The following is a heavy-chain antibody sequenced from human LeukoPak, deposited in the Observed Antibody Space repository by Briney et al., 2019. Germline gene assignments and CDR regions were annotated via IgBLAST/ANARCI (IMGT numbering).Heavy chain of an antibody. J-gene: IGHJ4*02. CDR1: GFTFSSYG. CDR2: IRYDGSNK. CDR3: AKDEGYDGYNLK. D-gene: IGHD5-24*01. Sequence: GGSQRLSCAASGFTFSSYGMHWVRQAPGKGLEWVAFIRYDGSNKYYADSVKGRFTISRDNSKNTLYLQMNSLRAEDMAVYYCAKDEGYDGYNLKWGQGTLVTVSS. V-gene: IGHV3-30*02.